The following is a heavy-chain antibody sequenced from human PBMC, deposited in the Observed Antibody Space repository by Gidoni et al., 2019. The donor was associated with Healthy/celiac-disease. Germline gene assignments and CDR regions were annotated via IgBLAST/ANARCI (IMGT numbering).Heavy chain of an antibody. CDR2: IWYDGSNK. J-gene: IGHJ4*02. V-gene: IGHV3-33*01. CDR1: GFTSSSYG. Sequence: QVQRVESGGGVVQPGRSLRLSCAASGFTSSSYGMHWVRQAPGKGLEWVAVIWYDGSNKYYADSVKGRFTISRDNSKNTLYLQMNSLRAEDTAVYYCARDYYDSSGYLPFDYWGQGTLVTVSS. D-gene: IGHD3-22*01. CDR3: ARDYYDSSGYLPFDY.